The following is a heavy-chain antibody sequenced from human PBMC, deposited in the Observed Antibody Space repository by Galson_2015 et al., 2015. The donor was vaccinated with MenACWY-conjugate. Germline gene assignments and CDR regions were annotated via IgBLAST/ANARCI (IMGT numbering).Heavy chain of an antibody. CDR1: AYTFINYG. V-gene: IGHV1-18*01. Sequence: SVKVSCKASAYTFINYGISWVRQAPGQGLEWMGWISPYNGNTNSAQKLQGRVTMTTDTSTSTAYMELRSLRSDDTAVYYCARRKYGQDGDYWSQGTLGTVSS. J-gene: IGHJ4*02. D-gene: IGHD2-8*01. CDR2: ISPYNGNT. CDR3: ARRKYGQDGDY.